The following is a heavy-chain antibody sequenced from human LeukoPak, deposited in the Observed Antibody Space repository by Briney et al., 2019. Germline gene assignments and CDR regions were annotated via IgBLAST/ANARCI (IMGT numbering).Heavy chain of an antibody. CDR2: ISGSGGST. D-gene: IGHD1-7*01. J-gene: IGHJ6*02. V-gene: IGHV3-23*01. CDR1: GFTFSSYA. Sequence: GGSLRLSCAASGFTFSSYAMSWVRQAPGKGLEGVSAISGSGGSTYYADSVKGRFTISRDNSKNTLYLQMNSLRAEDTAVYYCAKWYNWNYAGMDVWGQGTTVTVSS. CDR3: AKWYNWNYAGMDV.